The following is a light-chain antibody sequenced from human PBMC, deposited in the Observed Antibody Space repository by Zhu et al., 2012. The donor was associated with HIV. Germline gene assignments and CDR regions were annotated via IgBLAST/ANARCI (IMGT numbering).Light chain of an antibody. CDR2: GAS. CDR1: QVVSYTY. J-gene: IGKJ1*01. Sequence: EIVLTQSPDTLSLSPGERATLSCRTSQVVSYTYLAWYQLKPGQAPRLVIYGASTRAAGHPRPGSAAVGLGQDFTLTIARLEPEDFAVYSCQQFGSAPPTFGQGTKVE. CDR3: QQFGSAPPT. V-gene: IGKV3-20*01.